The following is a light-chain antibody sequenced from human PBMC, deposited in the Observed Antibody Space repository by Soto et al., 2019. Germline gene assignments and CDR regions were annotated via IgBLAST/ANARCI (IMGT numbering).Light chain of an antibody. Sequence: QSVLTQPASVSGSPGQSITISCTGTSSDIGGYYYVSWYQHHPGKAPKLLIYQVTNRPSRVSNRFSDFKSGNTASLTISGLQADDEADYYCTSYSSSDIFYVFGTGTKV. V-gene: IGLV2-14*01. J-gene: IGLJ1*01. CDR2: QVT. CDR1: SSDIGGYYY. CDR3: TSYSSSDIFYV.